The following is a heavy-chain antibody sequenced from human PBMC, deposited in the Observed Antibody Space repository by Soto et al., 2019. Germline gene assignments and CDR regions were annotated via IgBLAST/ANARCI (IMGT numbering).Heavy chain of an antibody. CDR2: IYYSGST. Sequence: SETLSLTCTVYGDSISTSSYYWGWIRQPPGKGLEWIGSIYYSGSTYYNPSLKSRVTISVDTSKNQFSLKLSSVTAADTAVYYCARQGDFWSGHQPSDWFDPWGQGTLVTVSS. D-gene: IGHD3-3*01. CDR1: GDSISTSSYY. J-gene: IGHJ5*02. V-gene: IGHV4-39*01. CDR3: ARQGDFWSGHQPSDWFDP.